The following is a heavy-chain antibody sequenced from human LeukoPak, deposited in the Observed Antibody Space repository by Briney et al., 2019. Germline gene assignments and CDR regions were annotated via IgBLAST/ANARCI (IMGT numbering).Heavy chain of an antibody. CDR3: ARKLLWFGELREPYYYYMDV. J-gene: IGHJ6*03. CDR2: INHSRST. V-gene: IGHV4-34*01. CDR1: GGSFSPYY. Sequence: SETLSLTCAVYGGSFSPYYWSWIRQSPDKGLEWIGEINHSRSTNYNPSLKSRVTISVDTSKNQFSLKLSSVTAADTAVYYCARKLLWFGELREPYYYYMDVWGKGTTVTISS. D-gene: IGHD3-10*01.